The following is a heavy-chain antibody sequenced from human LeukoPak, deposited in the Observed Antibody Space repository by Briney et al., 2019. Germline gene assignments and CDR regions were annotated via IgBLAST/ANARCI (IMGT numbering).Heavy chain of an antibody. V-gene: IGHV1-69*13. J-gene: IGHJ3*02. Sequence: SVKVSCKASGGTFSSYAISWVRQTPGQGLEWMGGIIPIFGTANYAQKFQGRVAITADESTSTAYMELSSLRSEDTAVYYCASGQQQPMDAFDIWGQGTMVTVSS. CDR3: ASGQQQPMDAFDI. CDR2: IIPIFGTA. CDR1: GGTFSSYA. D-gene: IGHD6-13*01.